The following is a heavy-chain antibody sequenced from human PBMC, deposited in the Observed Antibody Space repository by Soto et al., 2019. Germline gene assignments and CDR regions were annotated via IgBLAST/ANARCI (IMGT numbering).Heavy chain of an antibody. V-gene: IGHV1-69*13. D-gene: IGHD3-3*01. CDR3: ARERYDFWSGSRAPGFYYGMDV. Sequence: GASVKVSCKASGYTFSSYAISWVRQAPGQGLEWMGGIIPIFGTANYAQKFQGRVTITADESTSTAYMELSSLRSEDTAVYYCARERYDFWSGSRAPGFYYGMDVWGQGTTVTVSS. CDR2: IIPIFGTA. CDR1: GYTFSSYA. J-gene: IGHJ6*02.